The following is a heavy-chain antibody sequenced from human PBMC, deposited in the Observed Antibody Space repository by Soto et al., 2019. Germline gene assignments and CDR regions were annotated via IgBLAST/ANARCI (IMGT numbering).Heavy chain of an antibody. J-gene: IGHJ3*02. CDR1: GGSISSSSYY. V-gene: IGHV4-39*01. CDR3: ARRERGPAFDI. Sequence: SETLSLTCTVSGGSISSSSYYWGWIRQPPGKGLEWIGSIYYSGSTYYNPSLKSRVTISVDTSKNQFSLKLSSVTAADTAVYYCARRERGPAFDIWGQGTMVTVSS. CDR2: IYYSGST.